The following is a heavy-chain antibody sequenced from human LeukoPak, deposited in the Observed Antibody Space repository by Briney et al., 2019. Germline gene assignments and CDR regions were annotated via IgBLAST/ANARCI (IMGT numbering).Heavy chain of an antibody. CDR3: ARSNDYSNYGLDY. CDR2: INHSGST. CDR1: GGSFSGYY. J-gene: IGHJ4*02. D-gene: IGHD4-11*01. Sequence: SETLSLTCAVYGGSFSGYYRSWIRQPPGKGLEWIGEINHSGSTNYNPSLKSRVTISVDTSKNQFSLKLSSVTAADTAVYYCARSNDYSNYGLDYWGQGTLVTVSS. V-gene: IGHV4-34*01.